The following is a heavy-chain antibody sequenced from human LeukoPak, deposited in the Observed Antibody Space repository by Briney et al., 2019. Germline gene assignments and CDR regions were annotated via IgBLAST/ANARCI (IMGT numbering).Heavy chain of an antibody. CDR3: ARQSISGSSLSYFDY. V-gene: IGHV4-59*01. Sequence: SETLSLTCTVSGGSISSYYWSWIRQPPGKGLEWIGNIYDSGSTNYNPSLKSRVTISVDTSKNQCSVKLSSVTAADTAVYYCARQSISGSSLSYFDYWGQGTLVNVSS. J-gene: IGHJ4*02. CDR2: IYDSGST. D-gene: IGHD3-22*01. CDR1: GGSISSYY.